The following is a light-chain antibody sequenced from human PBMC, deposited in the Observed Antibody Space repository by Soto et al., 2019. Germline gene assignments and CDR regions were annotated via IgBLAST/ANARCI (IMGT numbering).Light chain of an antibody. J-gene: IGKJ5*01. CDR3: KPRSKWHRRIT. V-gene: IGKV3-11*01. CDR1: QSVGYQ. Sequence: ISATPSPSTLSLASRGRSTSSGMATQSVGYQLAWYQQKTGKANRXLXXXASNRDNGIPDRLRGRGSGTEFTLKISRRETEDFAVYYCKPRSKWHRRITVGEGTSLEI. CDR2: XAS.